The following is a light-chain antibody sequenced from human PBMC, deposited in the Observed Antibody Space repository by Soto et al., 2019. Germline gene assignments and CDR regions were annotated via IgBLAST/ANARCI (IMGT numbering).Light chain of an antibody. CDR1: RSDVGGYIY. J-gene: IGLJ1*01. CDR3: VSYTTSTSYV. Sequence: TQPASVPGSRGRSITISSTPTRSDVGGYIYVCWYQQHPGKAPKLMIYDVNNRPSGVSNRFSGSTCGNTASLTISGLQTEDEADYYCVSYTTSTSYVFGSGTKVTVL. V-gene: IGLV2-14*03. CDR2: DVN.